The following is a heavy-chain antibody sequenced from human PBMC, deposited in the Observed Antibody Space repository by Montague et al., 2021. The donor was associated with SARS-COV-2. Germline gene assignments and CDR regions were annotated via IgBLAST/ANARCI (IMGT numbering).Heavy chain of an antibody. Sequence: SETLSLTCSVSGGSLSTYYWSWIRQPPGKGLEWIGYIDHSGTTHYNPSLRSRATISLDLSKNQFSLDLNSVTAADTAVYYCARNAYNHYGLDVWGQGTTVTVSS. CDR1: GGSLSTYY. V-gene: IGHV4-59*08. CDR2: IDHSGTT. CDR3: ARNAYNHYGLDV. J-gene: IGHJ6*02.